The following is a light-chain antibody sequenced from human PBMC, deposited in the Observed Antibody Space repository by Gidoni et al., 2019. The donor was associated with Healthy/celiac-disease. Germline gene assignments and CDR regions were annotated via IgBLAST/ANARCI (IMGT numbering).Light chain of an antibody. CDR3: CSYAGSSTFGVV. CDR1: SSDVGSYNL. V-gene: IGLV2-23*03. Sequence: QSALTQPASVSGSPGQSNTISCTGTSSDVGSYNLVSWYQQHPGKAPKLMIYEGSKRPSGVSNRFSGSKSGNTASLTISGLQAEDEAYYYCCSYAGSSTFGVVFGGGTKLTVL. CDR2: EGS. J-gene: IGLJ2*01.